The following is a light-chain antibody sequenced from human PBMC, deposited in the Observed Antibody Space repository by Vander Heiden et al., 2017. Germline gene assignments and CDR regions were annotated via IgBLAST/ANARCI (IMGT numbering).Light chain of an antibody. CDR3: QQSYSTPST. V-gene: IGKV1-39*01. J-gene: IGKJ3*01. CDR1: QSISNY. CDR2: AAS. Sequence: DIQMTQSPSSLSASVGDRVTITCRASQSISNYLNWYQQKPGKAPKLLIYAASSLQSGVPSRFSGSGSGTDFTLTISRLQPEDVATYYCQQSYSTPSTFGHGTKVDIK.